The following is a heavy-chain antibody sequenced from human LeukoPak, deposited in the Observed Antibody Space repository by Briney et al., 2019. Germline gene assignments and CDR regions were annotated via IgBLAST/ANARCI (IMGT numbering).Heavy chain of an antibody. J-gene: IGHJ5*02. V-gene: IGHV3-21*01. Sequence: GGSLGLSCAASGFTFSRYSMNWVRQAPGKGLEWVSSISSSSSYIYYADSVKGRFTISRDNVKNSLYLQMNSLRAEDTAVYYCARALEDYYDTSGYYTWGQGTLVTVSS. CDR3: ARALEDYYDTSGYYT. D-gene: IGHD3-22*01. CDR1: GFTFSRYS. CDR2: ISSSSSYI.